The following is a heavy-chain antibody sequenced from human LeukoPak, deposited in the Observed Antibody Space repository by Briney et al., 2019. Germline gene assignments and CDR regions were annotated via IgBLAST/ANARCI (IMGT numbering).Heavy chain of an antibody. CDR2: IYYSGST. J-gene: IGHJ4*02. Sequence: PSETLSLTCTVSGGSISSGGYYWSWIRQHPGKGLEWIGYIYYSGSTYYNPSLKSRVTISVDTSKNQFSLKLSSVTAADTAVYYCARGPLYCSGGSCYPRSFDYWGQGTLVTVSS. CDR1: GGSISSGGYY. CDR3: ARGPLYCSGGSCYPRSFDY. V-gene: IGHV4-31*03. D-gene: IGHD2-15*01.